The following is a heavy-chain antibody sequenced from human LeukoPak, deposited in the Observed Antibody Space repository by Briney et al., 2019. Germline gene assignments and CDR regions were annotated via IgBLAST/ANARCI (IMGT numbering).Heavy chain of an antibody. J-gene: IGHJ5*02. Sequence: PSETLSLTCTVSGGSISSSSYYWGWIRQPPGKGLEWIGSIYYSGSTYYNPSLKSRVTISVDTSKNQFSLKLSSVTAADTAVYYCAREYYDYVWGSYRYHWFDPWGQGTLVTVSS. CDR1: GGSISSSSYY. CDR3: AREYYDYVWGSYRYHWFDP. D-gene: IGHD3-16*02. V-gene: IGHV4-39*07. CDR2: IYYSGST.